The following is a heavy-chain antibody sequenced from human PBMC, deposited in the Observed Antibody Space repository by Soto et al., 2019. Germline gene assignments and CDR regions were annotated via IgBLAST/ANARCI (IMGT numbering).Heavy chain of an antibody. CDR3: AREIERLLGY. CDR1: GLPFCSYA. V-gene: IGHV3-30-3*01. D-gene: IGHD3-3*01. J-gene: IGHJ4*02. CDR2: VSYDGRNK. Sequence: GGSLRLSCAASGLPFCSYAMHWVRQAPGKGLEWVAVVSYDGRNKYYADSVKGRFTISRDNSKNTLYLQMNSLRAEDTAVYYCAREIERLLGYWGQGTLVTVSS.